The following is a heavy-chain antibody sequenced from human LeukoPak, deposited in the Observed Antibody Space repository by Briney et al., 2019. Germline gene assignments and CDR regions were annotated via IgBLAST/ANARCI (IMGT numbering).Heavy chain of an antibody. CDR2: IIPIFGTA. CDR1: GGTFSSYA. Sequence: VKVSCKASGGTFSSYAISWVRPAPGQGLEWMGGIIPIFGTANYAQKFQGRVTITADESTSTAYMELSSLRSEDTAVYYCARATPDYYYYYMDVWGKGTTVTVSS. J-gene: IGHJ6*03. CDR3: ARATPDYYYYYMDV. V-gene: IGHV1-69*01.